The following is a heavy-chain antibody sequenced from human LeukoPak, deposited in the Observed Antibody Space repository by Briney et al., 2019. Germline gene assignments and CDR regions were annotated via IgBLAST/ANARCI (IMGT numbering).Heavy chain of an antibody. CDR2: IYYSGST. Sequence: PSETLSLTCTVSGGSISSSSYYWGWIRQPPGKGLEWIGSIYYSGSTYYNPSLKSRVTISVDTSKNQFSLKLSSVTAADTAVYYCARHIRGIVGALYGTDVWGQGTTVTVSS. CDR3: ARHIRGIVGALYGTDV. CDR1: GGSISSSSYY. V-gene: IGHV4-39*01. D-gene: IGHD1-26*01. J-gene: IGHJ6*02.